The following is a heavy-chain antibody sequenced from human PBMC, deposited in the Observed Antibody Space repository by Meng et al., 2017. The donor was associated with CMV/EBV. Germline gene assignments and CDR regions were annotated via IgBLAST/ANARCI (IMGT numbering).Heavy chain of an antibody. CDR1: GFPFSDYY. V-gene: IGHV1-2*02. CDR3: VRSSGWSLFDY. J-gene: IGHJ4*02. Sequence: QVQLVQSGAKMKKPGDSVKVSCTTSGFPFSDYYIHWVRQAPGQGLEWMGWVNSNNDATNYARKFQGRVSMTRDTSISTAHMELSRLMSDDTAVYYCVRSSGWSLFDYWGQGTLVTVSS. D-gene: IGHD6-19*01. CDR2: VNSNNDAT.